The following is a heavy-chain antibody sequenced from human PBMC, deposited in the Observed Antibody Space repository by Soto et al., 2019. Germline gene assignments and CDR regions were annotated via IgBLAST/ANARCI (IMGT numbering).Heavy chain of an antibody. Sequence: SGKVSCKASGGTFTSSAVQWVRQARGQRLEWIGWIVVGSGNTNYAQKFQERVTITRDMSTSTAYMELSSLRSEDTAVYYCAADPGYSYGYSGRDYWGQGTLVTVSS. V-gene: IGHV1-58*01. J-gene: IGHJ4*02. CDR2: IVVGSGNT. CDR1: GGTFTSSA. D-gene: IGHD5-18*01. CDR3: AADPGYSYGYSGRDY.